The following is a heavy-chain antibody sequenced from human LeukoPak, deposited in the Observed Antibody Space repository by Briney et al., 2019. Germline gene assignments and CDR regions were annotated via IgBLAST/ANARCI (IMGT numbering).Heavy chain of an antibody. CDR3: ARGAGYYFDY. CDR2: INHSGST. CDR1: GGSFSGYY. V-gene: IGHV4-34*01. D-gene: IGHD1-14*01. Sequence: SETLSLTCAVYGGSFSGYYWSWIRQPPGKGLEWIGEINHSGSTNYNPSLKSRVTISVDTSKNQFSLKLSSVTAADTAVYYCARGAGYYFDYWGQGTLVTVSS. J-gene: IGHJ4*02.